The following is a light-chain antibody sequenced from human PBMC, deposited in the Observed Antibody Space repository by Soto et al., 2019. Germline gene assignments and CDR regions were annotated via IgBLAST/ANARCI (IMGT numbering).Light chain of an antibody. V-gene: IGLV2-14*03. CDR3: SSYTNTATVV. CDR1: SSDVGGRDF. Sequence: QSALTQVASVSGSPGQSITISCTGTSSDVGGRDFVSWYQQHPGKAPKLIIYNDNYRPSGVSDRFSGSKSGNTASLTISGLQADDEADYYCSSYTNTATVVFGGGTKLTVL. J-gene: IGLJ3*02. CDR2: NDN.